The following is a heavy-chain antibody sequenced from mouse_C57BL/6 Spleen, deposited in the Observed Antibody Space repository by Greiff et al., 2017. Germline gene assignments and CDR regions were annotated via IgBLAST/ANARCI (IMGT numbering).Heavy chain of an antibody. CDR3: ARSDYYSNSFWDY. J-gene: IGHJ2*01. V-gene: IGHV1-64*01. Sequence: QVQLQQPGAELVKPGASVKLSCKASGYTFTSYWMHWVKQRPGQGLEWIGMIHPNSGSTNYNEKFKSKATLTVDKSSSTAYMQLSSLTSEDSAVYYCARSDYYSNSFWDYWGQGTTLTVSS. D-gene: IGHD2-5*01. CDR1: GYTFTSYW. CDR2: IHPNSGST.